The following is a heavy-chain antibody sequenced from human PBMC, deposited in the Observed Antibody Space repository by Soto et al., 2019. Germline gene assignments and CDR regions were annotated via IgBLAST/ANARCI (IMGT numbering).Heavy chain of an antibody. CDR3: ASREVVPAAMYFDY. CDR1: GGSISSSNW. D-gene: IGHD2-2*01. Sequence: QVQLQESGPGLVKPSGTLSLTCAVSGGSISSSNWWSWVRQPPGKGLEWIGEIYHSGSTNYNPSLKSRLTISVEKSKNHFSLKLSSVTAADTAVYYCASREVVPAAMYFDYWGQGTLVTVSS. CDR2: IYHSGST. V-gene: IGHV4-4*02. J-gene: IGHJ4*02.